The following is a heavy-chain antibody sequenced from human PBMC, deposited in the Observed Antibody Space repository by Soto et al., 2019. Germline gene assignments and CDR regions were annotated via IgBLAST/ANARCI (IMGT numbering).Heavy chain of an antibody. CDR1: GFPFSSYT. Sequence: GGSLRLSCTASGFPFSSYTMHWLRRAPGKGLEWVGIISFDGSGKYYADWLKGRIVISRDNSKDSLYLQMDTLRPDDTAICYCARDTVTSLTPYQGFYYYGMDVWGQGTTVTVSS. CDR2: ISFDGSGK. V-gene: IGHV3-30*09. CDR3: ARDTVTSLTPYQGFYYYGMDV. D-gene: IGHD2-2*01. J-gene: IGHJ6*02.